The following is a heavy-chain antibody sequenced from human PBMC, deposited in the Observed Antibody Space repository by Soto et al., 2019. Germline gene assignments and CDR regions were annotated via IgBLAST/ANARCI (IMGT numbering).Heavy chain of an antibody. CDR3: AKSSSTYVDDYFDY. J-gene: IGHJ4*02. CDR1: GFTFSSYG. CDR2: IWYDGSNK. Sequence: AGGSLRLSCAASGFTFSSYGMHWVRQAPGKGLEWVAVIWYDGSNKYYADSVKGRFTISRDNSKNTLYLQMNSLRAEDTAVYYCAKSSSTYVDDYFDYWGQGTLVTVSS. D-gene: IGHD2-2*01. V-gene: IGHV3-33*06.